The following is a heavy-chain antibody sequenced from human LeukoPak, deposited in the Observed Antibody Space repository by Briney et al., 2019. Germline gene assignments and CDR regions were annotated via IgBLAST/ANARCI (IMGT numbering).Heavy chain of an antibody. CDR3: ARDYNFDY. J-gene: IGHJ4*02. CDR1: GFTFSSYE. Sequence: GGSLLLSCASSGFTFSSYEMTWVRQAPGKGLEWISYISSSGSAIYYADSVKGRFTISRDNAKNSLYLQMNSLRAEDTAVYYCARDYNFDYWGQGTLVTVSS. V-gene: IGHV3-48*03. CDR2: ISSSGSAI.